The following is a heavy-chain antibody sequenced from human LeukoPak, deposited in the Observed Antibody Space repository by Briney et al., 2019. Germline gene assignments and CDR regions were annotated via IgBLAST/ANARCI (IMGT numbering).Heavy chain of an antibody. CDR1: GYTFTSYY. D-gene: IGHD2-15*01. CDR2: INPSGGST. Sequence: GASVKVSCKASGYTFTSYYMHWVRQAPGQGLEWMGIINPSGGSTSYAQKFQGRVTMTRDMSTSTVYMELSSLRSEDTAVYYCARDSLGYCSGGSCYSYYYYMDVWGKGTTVTVSS. J-gene: IGHJ6*03. CDR3: ARDSLGYCSGGSCYSYYYYMDV. V-gene: IGHV1-46*01.